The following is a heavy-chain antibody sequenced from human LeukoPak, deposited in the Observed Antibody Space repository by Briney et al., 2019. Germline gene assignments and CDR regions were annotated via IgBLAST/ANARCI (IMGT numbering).Heavy chain of an antibody. CDR2: ISSSSRYT. V-gene: IGHV3-21*01. Sequence: GGSLRHSCAASGFSLRDYSMDWVRQAPGKGLEWVSSISSSSRYTFYVDSVKGRFTISRDNAKNSLSLQMNSLRVEDTAVYYCARGEARGYDFRPQDHWGQGTLVSVSS. J-gene: IGHJ4*02. CDR1: GFSLRDYS. D-gene: IGHD3-3*01. CDR3: ARGEARGYDFRPQDH.